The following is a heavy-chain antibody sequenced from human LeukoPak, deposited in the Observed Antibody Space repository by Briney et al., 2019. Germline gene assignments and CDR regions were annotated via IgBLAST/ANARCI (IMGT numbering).Heavy chain of an antibody. CDR1: TGSISSGVFY. Sequence: SQTLSLTCPVSTGSISSGVFYWSWIRQHPGKGLEWIGYIYYSGSTYYNPSLKSRVTISVDTSKNQFSLKLSSVTAADTAVYYCARGVRWLQLSYFDYWGQGTLVTVSS. D-gene: IGHD5-24*01. V-gene: IGHV4-31*03. CDR2: IYYSGST. J-gene: IGHJ4*02. CDR3: ARGVRWLQLSYFDY.